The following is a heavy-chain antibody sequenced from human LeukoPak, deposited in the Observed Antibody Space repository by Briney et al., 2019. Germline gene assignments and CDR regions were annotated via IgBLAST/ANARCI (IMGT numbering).Heavy chain of an antibody. J-gene: IGHJ3*02. CDR1: GGSFSGYY. D-gene: IGHD3-10*01. Sequence: SETLSLTCAVYGGSFSGYYWSWIRQPPGKGLEWIGEINHSGSTNYNPSLKSRVTISVDTSKNQFSLKLSSVTAADTAVYYCAKQRRPAYYYGSGSACDIWAQGTMVTVSS. V-gene: IGHV4-34*01. CDR3: AKQRRPAYYYGSGSACDI. CDR2: INHSGST.